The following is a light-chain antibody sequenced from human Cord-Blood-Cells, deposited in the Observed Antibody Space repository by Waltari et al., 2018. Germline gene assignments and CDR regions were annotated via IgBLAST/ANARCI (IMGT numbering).Light chain of an antibody. V-gene: IGLV2-14*01. CDR2: DVS. Sequence: QSALTQPASVSGSPGQSIAISFTGTSSDVGGYNYVSWYQQHPGKGPKLMIYDVSKRPSGVSNRFAGSKSGNTAPLPISGLQAEDEADYYCSSYTSSSTVVFGGGTKLTVL. J-gene: IGLJ2*01. CDR3: SSYTSSSTVV. CDR1: SSDVGGYNY.